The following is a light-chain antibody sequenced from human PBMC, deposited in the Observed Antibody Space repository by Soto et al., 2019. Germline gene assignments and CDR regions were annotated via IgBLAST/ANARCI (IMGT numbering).Light chain of an antibody. V-gene: IGLV2-14*01. J-gene: IGLJ2*01. CDR2: DVS. Sequence: QSVLTQPASMSRSPGQSITISCTGTSSDVGGYNYVSWYQRHPGKAPKLMIYDVSNRLSGVSNRFSGSKSGNTASLTISVLQAEDEADYYCSSYTSRSTVVFGGGTKLTVL. CDR1: SSDVGGYNY. CDR3: SSYTSRSTVV.